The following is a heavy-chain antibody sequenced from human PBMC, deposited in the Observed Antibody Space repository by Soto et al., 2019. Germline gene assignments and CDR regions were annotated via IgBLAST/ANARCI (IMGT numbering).Heavy chain of an antibody. J-gene: IGHJ4*02. CDR2: IIPIFATA. D-gene: IGHD2-21*02. Sequence: QVQLVQSGAKVKKPGSSVKVSCKASGGTFTSYGVSWVRQAPGQGLEWMGGIIPIFATANYAQKFQGRVTITADESTSTAYMELSSLRSEDSAVYYCVSGDCGGDCSFDYWGQGTLVTVSS. V-gene: IGHV1-69*01. CDR3: VSGDCGGDCSFDY. CDR1: GGTFTSYG.